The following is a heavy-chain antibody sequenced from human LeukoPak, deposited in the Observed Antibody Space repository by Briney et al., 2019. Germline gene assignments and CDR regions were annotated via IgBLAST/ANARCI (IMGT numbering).Heavy chain of an antibody. D-gene: IGHD6-19*01. V-gene: IGHV3-7*01. CDR1: GFTFSSYW. Sequence: GGSLRLSCAASGFTFSSYWMSWVRQAPGKGLEWVANIKQDGSEKYYVDSVKGRFTISGDNAKNSLYLQMNSLRAEDTAVYYCAITIAVAGTSFDYWGQGTLVTVSS. J-gene: IGHJ4*02. CDR3: AITIAVAGTSFDY. CDR2: IKQDGSEK.